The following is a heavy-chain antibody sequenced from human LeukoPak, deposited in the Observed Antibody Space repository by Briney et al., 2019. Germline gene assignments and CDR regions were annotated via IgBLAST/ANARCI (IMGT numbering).Heavy chain of an antibody. CDR1: GYTFTNYG. J-gene: IGHJ3*02. D-gene: IGHD3-22*01. CDR3: AKDWDYYDGGAFDI. V-gene: IGHV1-18*01. Sequence: ASVKVSCKASGYTFTNYGISWVRQAPGQGLEWMGWISVDNGKSNYAQNLQGRVTLTTDTSTNTAWMELRSLRSDDTAVYYCAKDWDYYDGGAFDIWGQGTMVTVSS. CDR2: ISVDNGKS.